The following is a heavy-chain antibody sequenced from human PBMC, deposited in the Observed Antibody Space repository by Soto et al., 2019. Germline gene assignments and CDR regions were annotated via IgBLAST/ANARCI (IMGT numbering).Heavy chain of an antibody. D-gene: IGHD2-21*01. CDR1: EYRFNSYW. V-gene: IGHV5-51*01. CDR2: IYPGDSDT. Sequence: PGESLKISCKGSEYRFNSYWIGWVRQMPGKGLEWIGMIYPGDSDTTYSPSFEGQVTMSVDKSISTAYLQWSSLKVSDTAIYYCARQKLWMATINNDAFDVWGQGTKVTVSS. J-gene: IGHJ3*01. CDR3: ARQKLWMATINNDAFDV.